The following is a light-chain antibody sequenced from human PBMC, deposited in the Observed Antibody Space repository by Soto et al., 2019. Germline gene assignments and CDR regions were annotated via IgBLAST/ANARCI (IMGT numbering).Light chain of an antibody. J-gene: IGKJ5*01. CDR1: QSVSSN. CDR2: GAS. V-gene: IGKV3-15*01. CDR3: QQYNNWPPT. Sequence: EIVMTKSPATLSVSPGERATLSCRASQSVSSNLAWYQQKPGQAPRPLIYGASTRATGIPARFSGSRSGTEFTLTISSLQSEDFAVYYCQQYNNWPPTFGQGTRLEIK.